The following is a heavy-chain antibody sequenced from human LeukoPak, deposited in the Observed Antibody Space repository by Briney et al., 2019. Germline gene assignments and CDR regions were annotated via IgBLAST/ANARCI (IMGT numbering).Heavy chain of an antibody. Sequence: GGSVRPSCATSGFIFSSYAMTRVRQAPGKGLEWVSAISDSGGSTYYADSVKGRFTASRDNSKNTVYLQMNSLRAEDTAVYYCARESTYIWGQGTMVTVSS. J-gene: IGHJ3*02. CDR3: ARESTYI. CDR2: ISDSGGST. CDR1: GFIFSSYA. V-gene: IGHV3-23*01.